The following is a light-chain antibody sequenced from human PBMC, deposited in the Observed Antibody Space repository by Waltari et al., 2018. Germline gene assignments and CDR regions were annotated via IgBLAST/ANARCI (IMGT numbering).Light chain of an antibody. CDR1: QSVLKSSNNKHY. Sequence: DIVMTQSPDSLAVSLGERATINCKSRQSVLKSSNNKHYLAWYQKKTGQPPKLLIYWASTRDSGVPDRFSGSGSGTDITLTISSLQAEDEAVYYCQQYYNTPLAFGPGTKVEIK. CDR3: QQYYNTPLA. V-gene: IGKV4-1*01. J-gene: IGKJ3*01. CDR2: WAS.